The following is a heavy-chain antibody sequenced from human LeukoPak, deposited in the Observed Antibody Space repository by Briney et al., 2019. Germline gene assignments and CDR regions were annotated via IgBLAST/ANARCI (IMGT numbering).Heavy chain of an antibody. V-gene: IGHV3-53*01. CDR1: GVNVNSYF. CDR3: ARATTVTTNVPIH. CDR2: LSREGLT. J-gene: IGHJ4*02. Sequence: GGSLTLSCAASGVNVNSYFMGWVRQAPGKGLEWVSLLSREGLTYYADSVKGRFTISRDNDKNSLYLQMNSLRAEDTAVYYCARATTVTTNVPIHWGQGTLVTVSS. D-gene: IGHD4-17*01.